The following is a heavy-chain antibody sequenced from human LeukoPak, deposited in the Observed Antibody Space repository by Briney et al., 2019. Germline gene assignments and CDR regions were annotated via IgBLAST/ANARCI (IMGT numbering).Heavy chain of an antibody. Sequence: GASVKVSCKASGYTFTSYYMHWVRQAPGQGLEWMGRIIPILGIANYAQKFQGRVTITADKSTSTAYMELSSLRSEDTAVYYCARAGIVATVAWGQGTLVTVSS. CDR1: GYTFTSYY. CDR2: IIPILGIA. CDR3: ARAGIVATVA. V-gene: IGHV1-69*04. J-gene: IGHJ5*02. D-gene: IGHD5-12*01.